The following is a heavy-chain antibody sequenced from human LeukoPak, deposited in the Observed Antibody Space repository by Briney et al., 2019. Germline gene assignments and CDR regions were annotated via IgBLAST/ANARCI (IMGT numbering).Heavy chain of an antibody. CDR3: AKDRRYSSGWYALDI. V-gene: IGHV3-23*01. Sequence: PGGSLRLSYAASGFTFSSYAMSWVRQAPGKGLEWVSPISGRGDNTYYADSVKGRFTISRDSSRNTLYLQMNSLKAEDTAVYYCAKDRRYSSGWYALDIWGQGTMVTISS. J-gene: IGHJ3*02. CDR2: ISGRGDNT. D-gene: IGHD6-19*01. CDR1: GFTFSSYA.